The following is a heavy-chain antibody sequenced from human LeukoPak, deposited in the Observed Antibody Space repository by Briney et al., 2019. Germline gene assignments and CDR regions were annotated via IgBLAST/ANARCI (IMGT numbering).Heavy chain of an antibody. CDR3: ARDEVACSSPNCYFVY. J-gene: IGHJ4*02. CDR1: KFIFSNYW. D-gene: IGHD2-2*01. V-gene: IGHV3-7*01. CDR2: INQDGSDK. Sequence: QPGGSLRLSCVASKFIFSNYWMTWVRQAPEKGLEWVANINQDGSDKYYVDSVKGRFTISRDNAKNSLFLEMNSLRAEDTGVYYCARDEVACSSPNCYFVYWGQGTRVTVSS.